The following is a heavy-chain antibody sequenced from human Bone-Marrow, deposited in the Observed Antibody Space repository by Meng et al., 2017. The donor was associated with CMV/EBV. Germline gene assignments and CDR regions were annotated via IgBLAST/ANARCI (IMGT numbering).Heavy chain of an antibody. CDR1: GGSISSYD. V-gene: IGHV4-59*01. J-gene: IGHJ4*02. CDR3: ARVLRGDGDNYLFFDC. CDR2: IFYTGST. Sequence: SETLSLTCTVSGGSISSYDWSWIRQPPGRGLEWIGYIFYTGSTNYNPSLKSRVTISVDTSKNQFSLKLTSVTAADTAVYYCARVLRGDGDNYLFFDCWGQGTLVTVSS. D-gene: IGHD5-24*01.